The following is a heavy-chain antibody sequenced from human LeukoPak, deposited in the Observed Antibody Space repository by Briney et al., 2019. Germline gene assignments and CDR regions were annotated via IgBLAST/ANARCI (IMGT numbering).Heavy chain of an antibody. V-gene: IGHV1-46*01. CDR2: INPSGGST. D-gene: IGHD3-10*01. Sequence: ASVKVSCKASGYTFTSYYMHWVRQAPGQGLEWMGIINPSGGSTSYAQKFQGRVTMTRDTSTSTVYMELSSLRSEDTAVYYCASTGGGWFDGINWFDPWGQGTLSPSPQ. J-gene: IGHJ5*02. CDR1: GYTFTSYY. CDR3: ASTGGGWFDGINWFDP.